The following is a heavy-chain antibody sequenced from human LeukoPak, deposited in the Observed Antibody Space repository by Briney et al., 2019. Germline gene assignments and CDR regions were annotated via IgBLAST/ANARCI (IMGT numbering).Heavy chain of an antibody. CDR1: GGSFSGYY. CDR2: FNHSGST. D-gene: IGHD5-18*01. V-gene: IGHV4-34*01. J-gene: IGHJ4*02. CDR3: ARVRGYSSGIRWANDY. Sequence: PSETLSLTCAVYGGSFSGYYWSWIRQPPGKGLEWIGEFNHSGSTNYNPSLKSRVTISVDTSKNQFSLKLSSVTAADTAVYYCARVRGYSSGIRWANDYWGQGTLVTVSS.